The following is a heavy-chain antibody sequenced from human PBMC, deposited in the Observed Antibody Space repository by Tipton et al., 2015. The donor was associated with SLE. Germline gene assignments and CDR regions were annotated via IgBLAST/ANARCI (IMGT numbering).Heavy chain of an antibody. J-gene: IGHJ4*02. V-gene: IGHV3-7*01. Sequence: GSLRLSCAASGFTFSSYSMNWVRQAPGKGLEWVANIKKDGSEKYYVDSVRGRFTISRHNAENSLYLQMNSLRAEDTAVYYCTRDADWGQGTLVTVSS. CDR2: IKKDGSEK. CDR3: TRDAD. CDR1: GFTFSSYS.